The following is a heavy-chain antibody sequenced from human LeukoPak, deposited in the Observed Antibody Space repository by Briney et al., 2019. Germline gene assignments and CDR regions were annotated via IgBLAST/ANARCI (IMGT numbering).Heavy chain of an antibody. CDR2: IYPGDSDT. J-gene: IGHJ3*02. V-gene: IGHV5-51*01. CDR3: ARRMRMEWETREHEAFDI. Sequence: GESLKISCKGSGYIFTSYWIGWVRQMPGKGLEWMGIIYPGDSDTRYSPSFQGQVTISADKSISTAYLQWSSLKASDTAMYYCARRMRMEWETREHEAFDIWGQGTMVTVSS. D-gene: IGHD1-26*01. CDR1: GYIFTSYW.